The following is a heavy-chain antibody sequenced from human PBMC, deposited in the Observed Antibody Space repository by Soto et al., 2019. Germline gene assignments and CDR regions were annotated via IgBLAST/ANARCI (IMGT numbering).Heavy chain of an antibody. D-gene: IGHD5-12*01. CDR2: IIPMFGTA. J-gene: IGHJ4*02. CDR3: AVIGYDLDY. CDR1: GDTFHRHA. V-gene: IGHV1-69*06. Sequence: QVQLVQSGAEVKKPGSSVKVSCKGSGDTFHRHALSWVRQAPGQGLEWMGGIIPMFGTANYAQKFQGRVTITADTSTSTAYMELSSLRFEDTAFYYCAVIGYDLDYWVQGTLVAVSS.